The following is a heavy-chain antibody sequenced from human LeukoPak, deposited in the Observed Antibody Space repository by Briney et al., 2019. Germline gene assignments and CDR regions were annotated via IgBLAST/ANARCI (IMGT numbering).Heavy chain of an antibody. CDR1: GYTFTGYY. CDR3: AVRYCSGGSCYYFGY. Sequence: ASVKVSCKASGYTFTGYYMHWVRQAPGQGLEWMGWINPNSGGTNYAQKFQGRVTMTRDTSISTAYMELSRLRSDDTAVYYCAVRYCSGGSCYYFGYWGQGTLVTVSS. J-gene: IGHJ4*02. D-gene: IGHD2-15*01. V-gene: IGHV1-2*02. CDR2: INPNSGGT.